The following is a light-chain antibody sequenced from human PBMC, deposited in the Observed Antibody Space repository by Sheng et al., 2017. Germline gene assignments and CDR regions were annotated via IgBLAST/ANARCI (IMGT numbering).Light chain of an antibody. V-gene: IGKV3-11*01. CDR3: QQRSNWPSYT. Sequence: EIVLTQSPDTLSLSPGERATLSCRASQSVGSNYLAWYQQKPGQAPRLLIYDASNRATGIPARFSGSGSGTDFTLTISSLEPEDFAVYYCQQRSNWPSYTFGQGTKLEIK. CDR2: DAS. J-gene: IGKJ2*01. CDR1: QSVGSNY.